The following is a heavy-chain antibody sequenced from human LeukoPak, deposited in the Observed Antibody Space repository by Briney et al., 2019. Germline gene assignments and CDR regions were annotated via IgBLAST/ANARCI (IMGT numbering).Heavy chain of an antibody. CDR3: ARDPSDYGDPYFDY. CDR2: ISSSGSTI. D-gene: IGHD4-17*01. V-gene: IGHV3-48*03. Sequence: GGSLRLSCAASGFTFSSYEMAWVRQAPGKGLEWVSHISSSGSTIYYADSVKGRFTISRDNAKNSLYLQMDSLRAEDTAVYYCARDPSDYGDPYFDYWGQGTLVTASS. CDR1: GFTFSSYE. J-gene: IGHJ4*02.